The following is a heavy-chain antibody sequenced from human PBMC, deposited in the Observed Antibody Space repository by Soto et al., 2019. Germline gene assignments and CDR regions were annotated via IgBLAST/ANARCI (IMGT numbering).Heavy chain of an antibody. CDR2: TYYRSKWYN. Sequence: PLQTLSLTCAISGDSVSSNSAAWNWIRQSPSRGLEWLGRTYYRSKWYNDYAVSVKSRITINPDTSKNQFSLQLNSVTPEDTAVHYCARDPSHYYDSSGYLYHTYFDYWGQGTLVTVSS. CDR1: GDSVSSNSAA. J-gene: IGHJ4*02. CDR3: ARDPSHYYDSSGYLYHTYFDY. V-gene: IGHV6-1*01. D-gene: IGHD3-22*01.